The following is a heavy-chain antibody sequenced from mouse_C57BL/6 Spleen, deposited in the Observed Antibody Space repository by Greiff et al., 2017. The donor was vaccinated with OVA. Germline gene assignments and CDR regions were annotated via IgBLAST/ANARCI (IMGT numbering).Heavy chain of an antibody. CDR1: GYTFTDYE. V-gene: IGHV1-15*01. CDR2: IDPETGGT. CDR3: TRVATVGAIGSDY. Sequence: QVQLQQSGAELVRPGASVTLSCKASGYTFTDYEMHWVKQTPVHGLEWIGAIDPETGGTAYNQKFKGQAILTADKSSSTAYLELRSLTSEDSAVYACTRVATVGAIGSDYWGQGTTLTVSS. D-gene: IGHD1-1*01. J-gene: IGHJ2*01.